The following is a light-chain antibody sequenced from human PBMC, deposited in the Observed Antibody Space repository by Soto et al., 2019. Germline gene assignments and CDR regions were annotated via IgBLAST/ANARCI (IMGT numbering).Light chain of an antibody. CDR1: QTVASN. CDR2: GAS. J-gene: IGKJ2*01. V-gene: IGKV3-15*01. CDR3: QQYHNWPPQYT. Sequence: EIVMTQSPASLSVSPGDGATLSCRASQTVASNVAWYQQKPGQGPRLLIHGASTRAAGVPARFSGSGSGTAFTLPISSLQSEDFAVYYCQQYHNWPPQYTFGQGTKLQIK.